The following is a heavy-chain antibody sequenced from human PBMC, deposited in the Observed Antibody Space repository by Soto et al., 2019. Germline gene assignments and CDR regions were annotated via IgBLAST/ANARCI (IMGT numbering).Heavy chain of an antibody. CDR3: AKHPIFGVVTHYFAH. J-gene: IGHJ4*02. Sequence: DVQLLESGGSLVQPGGSLRLSCSASGFAFSAYAMSWVRQAPQKGLEWVSGIGGGGHDTRYGDSVKGRFTISRDNSRXXXXXXXXXXXXXXXXXXXXAKHPIFGVVTHYFAHWGRGILVTVSS. D-gene: IGHD3-3*01. CDR2: IGGGGHDT. V-gene: IGHV3-23*01. CDR1: GFAFSAYA.